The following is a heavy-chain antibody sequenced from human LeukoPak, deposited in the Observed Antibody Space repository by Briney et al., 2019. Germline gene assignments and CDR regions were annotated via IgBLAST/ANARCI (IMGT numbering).Heavy chain of an antibody. CDR2: ISSSSSYI. V-gene: IGHV3-21*01. D-gene: IGHD1-1*01. J-gene: IGHJ5*02. Sequence: GGSLGLSCAASGFTVSSNYMNWVRQAPGKGLERVSSISSSSSYIYYADSVKGRFTISRDNAKNSLYLQMNSLRAEDTAVYFCARVSDWSWFDPWGQGTLVTVSS. CDR1: GFTVSSNY. CDR3: ARVSDWSWFDP.